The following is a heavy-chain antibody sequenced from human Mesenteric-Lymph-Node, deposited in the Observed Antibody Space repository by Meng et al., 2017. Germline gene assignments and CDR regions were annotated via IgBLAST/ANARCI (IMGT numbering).Heavy chain of an antibody. V-gene: IGHV3-66*01. CDR3: ARDSTGNTADY. CDR2: IYSDDNT. J-gene: IGHJ4*02. CDR1: GFTVSSNY. Sequence: EVQLVESGGGLVQRGGSLRLSCAASGFTVSSNYMTWVRQAPGKGLEWVSVIYSDDNTYYADSVRGRFTISRDKSKNTLFLQMNSLRVEDTAMYYCARDSTGNTADYWGQGTLVTVSS. D-gene: IGHD1-7*01.